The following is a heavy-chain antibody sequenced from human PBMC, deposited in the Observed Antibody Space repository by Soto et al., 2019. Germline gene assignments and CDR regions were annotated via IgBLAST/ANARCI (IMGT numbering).Heavy chain of an antibody. CDR3: ARDPHYYDSSGYYYLLDY. Sequence: ASVKVSCKASGYTFTGYYMHWVRQAPGQGLEWMGWINPNSGGTNYAQKFQGWVTMTRDTSISTAYMELSRLRSDDTAVYYCARDPHYYDSSGYYYLLDYWGQGTLVTVSS. D-gene: IGHD3-22*01. V-gene: IGHV1-2*04. CDR1: GYTFTGYY. CDR2: INPNSGGT. J-gene: IGHJ4*02.